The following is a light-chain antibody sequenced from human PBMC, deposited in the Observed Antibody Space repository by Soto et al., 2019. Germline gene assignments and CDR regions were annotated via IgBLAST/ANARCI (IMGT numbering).Light chain of an antibody. CDR2: EVT. CDR3: SSYTSTTTVV. J-gene: IGLJ3*02. CDR1: SSDVGGYNY. Sequence: QSALTQPRSVSGSPGQSVTISCTGTSSDVGGYNYVSWYQQHPGKAPKLMIYEVTSRPSGVSNRFSGSKSGNTASLTISGLQAEDEADYYCSSYTSTTTVVFGGGTKVTVL. V-gene: IGLV2-14*01.